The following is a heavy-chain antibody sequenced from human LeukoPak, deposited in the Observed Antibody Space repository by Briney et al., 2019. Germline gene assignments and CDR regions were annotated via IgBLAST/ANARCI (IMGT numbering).Heavy chain of an antibody. CDR1: GFTFDDYA. D-gene: IGHD3-10*01. CDR3: AKAVGDSNWFDP. J-gene: IGHJ5*02. CDR2: ISWNSGSI. Sequence: PGRSLRLSCAASGFTFDDYAMHWVRQAPGKGLEWVSGISWNSGSIGYADSVKGRFTTSRDNAKNSLYLQMNSLRAEDTALYYCAKAVGDSNWFDPWGQGTLVTVSS. V-gene: IGHV3-9*01.